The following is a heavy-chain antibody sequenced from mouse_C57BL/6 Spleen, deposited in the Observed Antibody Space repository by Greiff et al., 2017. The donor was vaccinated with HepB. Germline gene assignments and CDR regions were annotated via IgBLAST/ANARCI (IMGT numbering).Heavy chain of an antibody. CDR2: IDPSDSET. CDR3: ARDGYGSSYDAMDY. J-gene: IGHJ4*01. Sequence: VQLQQPGAELVRPGSSVKLSCKASGYTFTSYWMHWVKQTPIQGLEWIGNIDPSDSETHYNQKFKDKATLTVDKSSSTAYMQLSSLTSEDSAVYYCARDGYGSSYDAMDYWGQGTSVTVSS. D-gene: IGHD1-1*01. CDR1: GYTFTSYW. V-gene: IGHV1-52*01.